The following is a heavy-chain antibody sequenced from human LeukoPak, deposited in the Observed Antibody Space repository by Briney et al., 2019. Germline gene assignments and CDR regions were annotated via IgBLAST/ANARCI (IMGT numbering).Heavy chain of an antibody. CDR3: ARESIRGFLTTPDSFDY. V-gene: IGHV3-53*01. D-gene: IGHD4-17*01. CDR1: GFTVSSNY. CDR2: IYSGGST. J-gene: IGHJ4*02. Sequence: GGSLRLSCAASGFTVSSNYMSWVRQAPGKGLEWVSVIYSGGSTYYADSVKGRFTISRDNSKNTLYLQMNSLRAEDTAVYYCARESIRGFLTTPDSFDYWGQGTLVTVSS.